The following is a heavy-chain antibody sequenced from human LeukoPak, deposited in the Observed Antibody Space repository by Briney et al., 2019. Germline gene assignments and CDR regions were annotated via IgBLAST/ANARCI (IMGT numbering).Heavy chain of an antibody. CDR1: GSRFTSYW. CDR3: ARRTYGSGSYYIDH. V-gene: IGHV5-51*01. Sequence: KAGESLKISCKGFGSRFTSYWIGWVRQMPGKGLEWMGIIDPGDSDTRYSPSFQGQVMISADKSITTAYLQWSSLKASDTAMYYCARRTYGSGSYYIDHWGQGTLVTVSS. CDR2: IDPGDSDT. J-gene: IGHJ4*02. D-gene: IGHD3-10*01.